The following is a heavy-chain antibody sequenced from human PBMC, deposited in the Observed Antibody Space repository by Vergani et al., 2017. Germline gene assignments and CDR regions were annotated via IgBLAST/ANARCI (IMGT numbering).Heavy chain of an antibody. Sequence: QVQLQQWGAGLLKPSETLSLTCAVYGGSFSGYYWSWIRQPPGKGLEWIGEINHSGSTNYNPSLKSRVTISVDTSKNQFSLKLSSVTAEDTAVYYCARESWDYGDYAELTFDYWGQGTLVTVSS. CDR2: INHSGST. CDR1: GGSFSGYY. D-gene: IGHD4-17*01. CDR3: ARESWDYGDYAELTFDY. V-gene: IGHV4-34*01. J-gene: IGHJ4*02.